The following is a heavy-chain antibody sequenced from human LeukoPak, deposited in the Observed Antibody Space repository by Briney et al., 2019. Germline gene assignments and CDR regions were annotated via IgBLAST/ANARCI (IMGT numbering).Heavy chain of an antibody. CDR3: TKDAGYASDY. CDR2: IYSDSSRT. Sequence: GGSLRLSCAASGFSFSTTWMHWVRQAPGKGLEWVALIYSDSSRTTYADSVKGRFTISRDNAKNTVYLQMSSLRVEDTAVYFCTKDAGYASDYWGQGILVPASS. J-gene: IGHJ4*02. CDR1: GFSFSTTW. D-gene: IGHD2-15*01. V-gene: IGHV3-74*01.